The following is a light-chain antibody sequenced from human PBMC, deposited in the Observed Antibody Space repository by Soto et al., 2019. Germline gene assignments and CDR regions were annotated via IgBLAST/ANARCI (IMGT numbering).Light chain of an antibody. CDR2: GAS. J-gene: IGKJ1*01. CDR1: EGVSSN. CDR3: QLYSIWRT. Sequence: EIEMTQSPATLSPATGERVTLSCRASEGVSSNLAWYQQKPGQAPRLLIYGASTRATVVPARFSGSASGTEFTLTISRLQSDDFTVYYCQLYSIWRTFGQGTKVDIK. V-gene: IGKV3-15*01.